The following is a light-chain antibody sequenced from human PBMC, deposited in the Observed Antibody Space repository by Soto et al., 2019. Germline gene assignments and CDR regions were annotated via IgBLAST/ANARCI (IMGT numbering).Light chain of an antibody. Sequence: EILLTQYPATLSLYPGERATLSCRASQSVSNRDLAWYPKRPGQAPRLRIYGASTRATGIPDRFSVSWSRTDVNLNISRLEPEDLAVYSCIQYATSPRTLGQVTKVDIK. CDR1: QSVSNRD. V-gene: IGKV3-20*01. CDR2: GAS. CDR3: IQYATSPRT. J-gene: IGKJ1*01.